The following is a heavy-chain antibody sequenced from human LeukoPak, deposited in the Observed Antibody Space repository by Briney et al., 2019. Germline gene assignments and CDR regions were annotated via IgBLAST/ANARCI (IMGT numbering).Heavy chain of an antibody. V-gene: IGHV4-4*09. CDR2: IHSSGST. D-gene: IGHD1-26*01. J-gene: IGHJ4*02. Sequence: SETLSLTRFVSGDSITGYYWTWIRQPPGKGLEWIGNIHSSGSTNYNPSLKSRVTISLGTSKNHFSLKLSSVTAADTALYYCARRPWGGFDYWGQGTLVTVSS. CDR1: GDSITGYY. CDR3: ARRPWGGFDY.